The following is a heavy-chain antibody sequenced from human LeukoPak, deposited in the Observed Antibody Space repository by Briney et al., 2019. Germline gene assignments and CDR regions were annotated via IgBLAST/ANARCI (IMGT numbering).Heavy chain of an antibody. CDR1: GFTFSSCA. CDR3: AKDKSSAAAGYHFDL. D-gene: IGHD6-25*01. CDR2: IANDGRDK. Sequence: PGGSLRLSCAASGFTFSSCAMHWVRQAPGKGLEWVAVIANDGRDKHHADSVKGRFTISRDNSQNTVYLQMNSLRFEDSGVYYCAKDKSSAAAGYHFDLWGQGALVTVSS. J-gene: IGHJ4*02. V-gene: IGHV3-30*18.